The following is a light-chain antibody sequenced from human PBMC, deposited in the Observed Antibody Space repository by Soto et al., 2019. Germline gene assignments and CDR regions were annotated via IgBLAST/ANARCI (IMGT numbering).Light chain of an antibody. CDR1: QSVSSN. J-gene: IGKJ1*01. V-gene: IGKV3-15*01. Sequence: EIVMTQSPATLSVSPGERATLSCRASQSVSSNLAWYQQKPGQAPRLLIYGASTRATGIPARFSGSGSGTEFNHTISSLQSKNLEVNYCKRQRTFGQGPKVQIK. CDR3: KRQRT. CDR2: GAS.